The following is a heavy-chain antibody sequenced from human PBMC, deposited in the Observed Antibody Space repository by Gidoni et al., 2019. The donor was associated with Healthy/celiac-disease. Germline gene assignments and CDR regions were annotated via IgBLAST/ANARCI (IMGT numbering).Heavy chain of an antibody. CDR1: GYSFTRYW. CDR2: SDTGDSDT. CDR3: AGHGGSEGHFDY. D-gene: IGHD3-16*01. V-gene: IGHV5-51*01. J-gene: IGHJ4*02. Sequence: EVQLVQSGAAVKKRGESLKISCKGSGYSFTRYWLGWVRQMPGNGLEWMGISDTGDSDTDYSPSFQGQVTNSADKSISTAYLQWSSLKASDTAMYYCAGHGGSEGHFDYWGQGTLVTVSS.